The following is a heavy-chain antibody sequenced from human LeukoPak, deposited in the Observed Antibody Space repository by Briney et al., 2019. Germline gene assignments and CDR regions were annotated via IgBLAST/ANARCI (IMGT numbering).Heavy chain of an antibody. CDR1: GYTLTELS. CDR2: FDPEDGET. Sequence: ASVKVSCKVSGYTLTELSMHWVRQAPGKGLEWMGGFDPEDGETIYAQKFQGRVTMTEDTSTDTAYMELSSLRSEDTAVYYRATVGAYWIVPGAFDIWGQGTMVTVSS. J-gene: IGHJ3*02. CDR3: ATVGAYWIVPGAFDI. D-gene: IGHD1-26*01. V-gene: IGHV1-24*01.